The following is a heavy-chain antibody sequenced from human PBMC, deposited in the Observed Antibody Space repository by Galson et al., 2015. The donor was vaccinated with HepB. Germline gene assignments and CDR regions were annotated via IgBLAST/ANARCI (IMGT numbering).Heavy chain of an antibody. Sequence: ETVSLTCTVSGDSLSSKSHYWGWIRQPPGKGLEWIATIYYSGSTYYNPSLKSRVTIPVDTSKNQFPLKLNSVTAADTAVYFCARTLVATPNDAFDIWGQGTMVTVSS. V-gene: IGHV4-39*01. CDR3: ARTLVATPNDAFDI. CDR1: GDSLSSKSHY. J-gene: IGHJ3*02. D-gene: IGHD2-8*02. CDR2: IYYSGST.